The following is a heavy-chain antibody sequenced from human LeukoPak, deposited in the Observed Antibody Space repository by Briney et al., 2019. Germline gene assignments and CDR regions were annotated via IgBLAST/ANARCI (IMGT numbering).Heavy chain of an antibody. V-gene: IGHV4-59*01. D-gene: IGHD5-18*01. CDR2: IYYSGST. J-gene: IGHJ3*02. Sequence: PSETLSLTCTVYAGSISSYYWSWIRQPPGKGLEWSVYIYYSGSTNYNPSLKSPVNISVDTSNNQFPLKLSSVTAADTAVYYCAREIWYRYVPPRREGDVDAFDIWGQGTMVTVSS. CDR3: AREIWYRYVPPRREGDVDAFDI. CDR1: AGSISSYY.